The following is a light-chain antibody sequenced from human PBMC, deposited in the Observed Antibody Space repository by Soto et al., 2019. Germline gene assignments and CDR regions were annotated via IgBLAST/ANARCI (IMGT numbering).Light chain of an antibody. Sequence: DIQMTQSPYSLSASVGDRVTITCRASQGISTYLAWYQQKPGKVPKLLIYAASTLQSGVPSRFSGSGSGTDFTLTISSLQPEDVATYYCQKYNSAPRTYGQGTKVEIK. V-gene: IGKV1-27*01. CDR1: QGISTY. CDR2: AAS. CDR3: QKYNSAPRT. J-gene: IGKJ1*01.